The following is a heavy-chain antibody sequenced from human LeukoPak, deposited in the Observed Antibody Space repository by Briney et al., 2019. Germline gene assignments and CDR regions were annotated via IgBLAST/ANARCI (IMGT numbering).Heavy chain of an antibody. J-gene: IGHJ4*02. D-gene: IGHD1-26*01. CDR2: IYYSGST. V-gene: IGHV4-59*01. Sequence: SETLSLTCTVSGGSISSYYWSWIRQPPGKGLEWIGYIYYSGSTNCNPSLKSRLTISVDTSKNQFSLKLSSVTAADTAVYYCARGGSYYDYWGQGTLVTVSS. CDR1: GGSISSYY. CDR3: ARGGSYYDY.